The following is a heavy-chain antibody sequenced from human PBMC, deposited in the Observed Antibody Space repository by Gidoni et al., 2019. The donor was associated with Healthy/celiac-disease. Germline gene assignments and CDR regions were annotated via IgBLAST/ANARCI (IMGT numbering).Heavy chain of an antibody. D-gene: IGHD3-10*01. CDR2: IYPGDSDT. CDR3: ARGTMVRGVSYYYYYGMDV. Sequence: EVQLVQSGAEVTKPGESLKISCKGSGYRFTSYWIGWVRQMPGKGLEWMGIIYPGDSDTRYSPSFQGQVTISADKSISTAYLQWSSLKASDTAMYYCARGTMVRGVSYYYYYGMDVWGQGTTVTVSS. J-gene: IGHJ6*02. V-gene: IGHV5-51*01. CDR1: GYRFTSYW.